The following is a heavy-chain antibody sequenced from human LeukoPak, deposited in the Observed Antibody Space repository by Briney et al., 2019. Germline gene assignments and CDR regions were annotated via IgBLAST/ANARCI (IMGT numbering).Heavy chain of an antibody. CDR2: IRYDGSNK. CDR1: GFTFSSYG. J-gene: IGHJ5*02. V-gene: IGHV3-30*02. CDR3: AKESVEDTAMAPYNWFDP. Sequence: GSLRLSCAASGFTFSSYGMHWVRQAPGKGLEWVAFIRYDGSNKYYADSVKGRFTISRDNSKNTLYLQMNSLRAEDTAVYYCAKESVEDTAMAPYNWFDPWGQGTLVTVSS. D-gene: IGHD5-18*01.